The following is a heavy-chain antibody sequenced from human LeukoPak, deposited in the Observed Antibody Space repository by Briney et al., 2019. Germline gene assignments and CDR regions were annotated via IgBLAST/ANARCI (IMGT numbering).Heavy chain of an antibody. CDR2: INGYNGNT. CDR3: ARDNNYYDSGGYWRDEY. V-gene: IGHV1-18*01. J-gene: IGHJ4*02. D-gene: IGHD3-22*01. Sequence: ASVKVSCKASGYTFTDYGFTWVRQAPGQGLEWMGWINGYNGNTNYAQNFQGRVTMTTDTSTNTAYMELRSLRSDGTAVYYCARDNNYYDSGGYWRDEYWGQGTLVAVSS. CDR1: GYTFTDYG.